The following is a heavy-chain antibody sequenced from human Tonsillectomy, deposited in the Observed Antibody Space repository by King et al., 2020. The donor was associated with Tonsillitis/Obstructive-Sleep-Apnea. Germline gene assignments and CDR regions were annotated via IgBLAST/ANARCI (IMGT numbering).Heavy chain of an antibody. V-gene: IGHV2-5*02. CDR2: IYWDDDK. CDR1: GFSLNTRGVG. Sequence: TLKESGPTLVKPTQTLTLTCTFSGFSLNTRGVGVGWIRQPPGKALEWLAFIYWDDDKRYSPSLKSGLTITKDTSKNQVVLTMTNMDPVDTATYYCEHRRYYDYYMDVWGKGTTVTVAS. J-gene: IGHJ6*03. CDR3: EHRRYYDYYMDV.